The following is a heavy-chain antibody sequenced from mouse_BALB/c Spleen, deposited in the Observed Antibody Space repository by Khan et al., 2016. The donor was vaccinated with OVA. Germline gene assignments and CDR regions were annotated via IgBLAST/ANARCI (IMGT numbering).Heavy chain of an antibody. CDR2: IYPGSGKT. CDR3: ARDGVNYGWYVN. CDR1: GYAFTDYW. Sequence: QVQLQQSGTELVRPGTSVKISCKASGYAFTDYWLGWVKQRPGHGLEWIGDIYPGSGKTYHNEKFKGKFTLTADRSSSTVYMQLSRLTSEDSAVYYCARDGVNYGWYVNWGQGTLVTVSA. J-gene: IGHJ3*01. D-gene: IGHD1-1*01. V-gene: IGHV1-63*02.